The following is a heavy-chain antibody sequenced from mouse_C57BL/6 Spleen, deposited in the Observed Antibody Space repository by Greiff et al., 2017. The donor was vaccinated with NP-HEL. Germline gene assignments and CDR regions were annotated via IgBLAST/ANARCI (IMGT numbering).Heavy chain of an antibody. CDR2: INPNNGGT. D-gene: IGHD1-1*01. CDR3: ARGGITTGPLDY. V-gene: IGHV1-26*01. J-gene: IGHJ2*01. Sequence: EVQLHQSGPELVKPGASVKISCKASGYTFTDYYMNWVKQSHGKSLEWIGDINPNNGGTSYNQKFKGKATLTVDKSSSTAYMELRSLTSEDSAVYYCARGGITTGPLDYWGQGTTLTVSS. CDR1: GYTFTDYY.